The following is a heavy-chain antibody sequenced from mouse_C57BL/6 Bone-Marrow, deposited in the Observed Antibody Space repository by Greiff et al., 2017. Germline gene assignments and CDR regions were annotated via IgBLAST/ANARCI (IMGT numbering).Heavy chain of an antibody. D-gene: IGHD2-1*01. CDR3: ALSHRNFAY. V-gene: IGHV1-69*01. CDR1: GYTFTSYW. CDR2: IDPSDSYT. J-gene: IGHJ3*01. Sequence: QVQLQQPGAELVMPGASVKLSCKASGYTFTSYWMHWVKQRPGQGLEWIGEIDPSDSYTHYNQKFKGKSTLTVDKSSRTAYMQLSSLTSEDSAVYYCALSHRNFAYWGQGTLVTVSA.